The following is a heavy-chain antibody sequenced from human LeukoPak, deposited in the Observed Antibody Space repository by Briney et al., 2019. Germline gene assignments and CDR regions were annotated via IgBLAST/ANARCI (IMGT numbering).Heavy chain of an antibody. J-gene: IGHJ6*02. CDR3: AKDRQTVYGSGSRWNYYGMDV. CDR1: GFTFDDYA. CDR2: ISWNSGSI. V-gene: IGHV3-9*01. D-gene: IGHD3-10*01. Sequence: PGGSLRLSFAASGFTFDDYAMHWVRQAPGKGLEWVSGISWNSGSIGYADSVKGRFTISRDNAKNSLYLQMNSLRAEDTALYYCAKDRQTVYGSGSRWNYYGMDVWGQGTTVTVSS.